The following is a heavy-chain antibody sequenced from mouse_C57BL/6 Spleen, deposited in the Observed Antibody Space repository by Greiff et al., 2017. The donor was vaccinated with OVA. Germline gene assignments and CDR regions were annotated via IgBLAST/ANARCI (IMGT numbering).Heavy chain of an antibody. CDR3: ARSGDGDYFDY. Sequence: QVQLQQSGAELVMPGASVKLSCKASGYTFTSYWMHWVKQRPGQGLEWIGEIDPSDSYTNYNQKFKGKSTLTVDKSSSTAYMQLSSLTSEDSAVYYCARSGDGDYFDYWGQGTTLTVSS. D-gene: IGHD3-1*01. CDR2: IDPSDSYT. J-gene: IGHJ2*01. V-gene: IGHV1-69*01. CDR1: GYTFTSYW.